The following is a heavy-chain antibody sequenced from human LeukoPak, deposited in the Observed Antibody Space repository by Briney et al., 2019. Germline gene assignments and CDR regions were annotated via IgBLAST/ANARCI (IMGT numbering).Heavy chain of an antibody. D-gene: IGHD5-18*01. Sequence: GASVKASCKASGYTFTSYYMHWVRQAPGQGLEWMGIINPSGGSTSYAQKFQGRVTMTRDTSTSTVYMELSSLRSEDTAVYYCARDLIVINHTAMVTFAFDIWGQGTMVTVSS. CDR3: ARDLIVINHTAMVTFAFDI. CDR2: INPSGGST. J-gene: IGHJ3*02. V-gene: IGHV1-46*01. CDR1: GYTFTSYY.